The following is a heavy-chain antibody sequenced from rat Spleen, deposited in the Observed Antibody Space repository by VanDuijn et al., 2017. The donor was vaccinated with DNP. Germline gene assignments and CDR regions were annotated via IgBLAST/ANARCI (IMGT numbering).Heavy chain of an antibody. CDR2: ITGSAGST. Sequence: EVQLVESGGGLVQPGRSLKLSCAASGFTFSDYYMAWIRQVPGKGLEWISSITGSAGSTYYSDSVKARFTISRDNARNILYLQMDSLRSEDTATYYCARGDYDSGDSYFDYWGQGVMVTVSS. V-gene: IGHV5-25*01. J-gene: IGHJ2*01. CDR1: GFTFSDYY. CDR3: ARGDYDSGDSYFDY. D-gene: IGHD1-1*01.